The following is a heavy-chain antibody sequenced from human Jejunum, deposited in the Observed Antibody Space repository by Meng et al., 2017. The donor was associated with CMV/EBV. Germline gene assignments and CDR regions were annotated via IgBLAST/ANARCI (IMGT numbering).Heavy chain of an antibody. Sequence: CCAASGGTVSNSFVAWVRQPPVKGLEWVSVMYNIGGTYYADPVRGRCAISRDNSKNTVFLQMNSLRVDDTAVYFCARADLHTHMDVWGHGTTVTVSS. D-gene: IGHD4-11*01. J-gene: IGHJ6*02. CDR1: GGTVSNSF. CDR2: MYNIGGT. CDR3: ARADLHTHMDV. V-gene: IGHV3-53*03.